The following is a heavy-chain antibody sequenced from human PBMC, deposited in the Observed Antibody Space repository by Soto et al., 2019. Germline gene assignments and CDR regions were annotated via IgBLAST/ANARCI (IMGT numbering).Heavy chain of an antibody. CDR1: GGSIRNYY. D-gene: IGHD6-19*01. Sequence: QVQLQESGPGLVKPSETLSLTCTASGGSIRNYYWNWIRQPPGKGLEWIANIHNGENANYNPSLMRRVTISLDTSNNQYSLKMNSVTAADTAVYYCTTGSGWLSDHWGRGTLVTVSS. CDR3: TTGSGWLSDH. CDR2: IHNGENA. V-gene: IGHV4-59*08. J-gene: IGHJ4*02.